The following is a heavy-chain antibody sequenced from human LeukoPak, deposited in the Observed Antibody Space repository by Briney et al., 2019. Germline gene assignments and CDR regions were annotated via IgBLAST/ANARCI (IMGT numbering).Heavy chain of an antibody. J-gene: IGHJ4*02. CDR3: ARATYYDFWSGYYFDY. Sequence: SETLSLTCTVSGGSISSYYWSWIRQPPGKGLEWIGYIYYSGSTNYNPSLKSRVTISVDTSKNQLSLKLSSVTAADTAVYYCARATYYDFWSGYYFDYWGQGTLVTVSS. CDR1: GGSISSYY. CDR2: IYYSGST. D-gene: IGHD3-3*01. V-gene: IGHV4-59*01.